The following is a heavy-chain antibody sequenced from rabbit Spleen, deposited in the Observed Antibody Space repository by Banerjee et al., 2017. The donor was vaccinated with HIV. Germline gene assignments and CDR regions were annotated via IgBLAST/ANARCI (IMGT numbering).Heavy chain of an antibody. D-gene: IGHD2-1*01. CDR2: LGIGSDTT. CDR1: GFSFSSGYY. CDR3: ARGVANNGDGFNL. V-gene: IGHV1S40*01. J-gene: IGHJ4*01. Sequence: QSLEESGGDLVKPGASLTLTCTASGFSFSSGYYMCWVRQAPGKGLEWIACLGIGSDTTYYASRAKGRFTITKTSSTMDLKMTSLTAADTATYFCARGVANNGDGFNLWGQGTLVTVS.